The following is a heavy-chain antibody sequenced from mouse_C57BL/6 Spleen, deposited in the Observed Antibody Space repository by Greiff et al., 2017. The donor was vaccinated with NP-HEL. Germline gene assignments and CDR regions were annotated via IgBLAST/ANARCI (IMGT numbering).Heavy chain of an antibody. V-gene: IGHV1-55*01. Sequence: QVQLKQSGAELVKPGASVKMSCKASGYTFTSYWITWVKQRPGQGLEWIGDIYPGSGSTNYNEKFKSKATLTVDTSSSTAYMQLSSLTSEDSAVYYCARRLVAKDYFDYWGQGTTLTVSS. CDR3: ARRLVAKDYFDY. J-gene: IGHJ2*01. CDR2: IYPGSGST. D-gene: IGHD1-1*01. CDR1: GYTFTSYW.